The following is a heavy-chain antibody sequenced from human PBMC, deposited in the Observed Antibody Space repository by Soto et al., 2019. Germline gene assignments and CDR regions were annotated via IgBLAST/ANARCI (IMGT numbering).Heavy chain of an antibody. J-gene: IGHJ5*02. Sequence: SVKVSCKASGGTFSSYAISWVRQAPGQGLEWMGGIIPIFGTANYAQKFQGRVTITADESTSTAYMELSSLRSEDTAVYYCARSPEKGLRLTQAFDPRGQGTLVTVSS. CDR2: IIPIFGTA. CDR3: ARSPEKGLRLTQAFDP. V-gene: IGHV1-69*13. CDR1: GGTFSSYA. D-gene: IGHD6-6*01.